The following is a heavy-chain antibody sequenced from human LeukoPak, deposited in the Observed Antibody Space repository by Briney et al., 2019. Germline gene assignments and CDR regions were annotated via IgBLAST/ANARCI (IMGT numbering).Heavy chain of an antibody. D-gene: IGHD1-26*01. Sequence: GASVKVSRKASGYTFTSYDIIWVRQASGQGLEWMGWMNPNSGHTGYAQKFQGRVTMTRTTSISTAYMELTSLTSEDSAVYYCARSIVGVRKRNDYWGQGTLVTVSS. CDR2: MNPNSGHT. CDR3: ARSIVGVRKRNDY. V-gene: IGHV1-8*01. J-gene: IGHJ4*02. CDR1: GYTFTSYD.